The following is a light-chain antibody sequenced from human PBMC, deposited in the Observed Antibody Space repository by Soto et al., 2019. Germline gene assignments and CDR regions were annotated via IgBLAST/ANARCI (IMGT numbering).Light chain of an antibody. CDR1: QSVSSN. CDR3: QQYNNWPYT. Sequence: EIVMTQSPATLAVSPGERAALSCRASQSVSSNFAWYQQKPGQAPRLLIYGASSRATGTPARFSGSGSGTEFTLTISSLQSEDFAVYYCQQYNNWPYTFGLGTK. J-gene: IGKJ2*01. V-gene: IGKV3-15*01. CDR2: GAS.